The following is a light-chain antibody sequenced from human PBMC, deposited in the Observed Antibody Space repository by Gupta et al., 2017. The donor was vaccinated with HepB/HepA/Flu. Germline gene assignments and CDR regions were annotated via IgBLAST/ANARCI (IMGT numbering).Light chain of an antibody. CDR1: QSISSY. CDR3: QQRYSTPNS. Sequence: DIQLTQSPSSLSASVGDRVTITCRPSQSISSYLNWYQQKPGKAPKLLIYAASSLQSGVPSRFRGSGSGTDFTLTISSLQPEDFATYYCQQRYSTPNSFGQGTKLEIK. J-gene: IGKJ2*03. CDR2: AAS. V-gene: IGKV1-39*01.